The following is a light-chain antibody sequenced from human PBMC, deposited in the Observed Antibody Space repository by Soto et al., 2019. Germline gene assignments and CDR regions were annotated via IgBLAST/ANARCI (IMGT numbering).Light chain of an antibody. Sequence: IALTQSPATLSVSLGESGTLSCRASQSINSVSGWYQQQPGQAPRLLIYGTSIRSTNLPARFSGSGSETDFTLTIDSLQSEDFGVYYCHQHNNWWTFGQGTKVDIK. CDR3: HQHNNWWT. J-gene: IGKJ1*01. CDR2: GTS. V-gene: IGKV3-15*01. CDR1: QSINSV.